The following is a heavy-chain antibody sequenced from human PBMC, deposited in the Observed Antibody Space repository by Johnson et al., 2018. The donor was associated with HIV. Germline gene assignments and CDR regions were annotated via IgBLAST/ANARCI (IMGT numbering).Heavy chain of an antibody. CDR1: GFTFSSYW. J-gene: IGHJ3*02. CDR2: IKQDGSEK. D-gene: IGHD1-26*01. CDR3: ARDLSECYRSDAFDI. Sequence: VQLVESGGGLVEPGGSLRLSCAASGFTFSSYWMSWVRQAPGKGLEWVANIKQDGSEKYYVDSVKGRFTISRDNAKNSLYLQMNSLRAEDTAVYYCARDLSECYRSDAFDIWGQGTMVTVSS. V-gene: IGHV3-7*01.